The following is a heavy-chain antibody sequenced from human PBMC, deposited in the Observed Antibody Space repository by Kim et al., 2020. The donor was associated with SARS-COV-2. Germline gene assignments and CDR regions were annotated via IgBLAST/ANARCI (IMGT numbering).Heavy chain of an antibody. J-gene: IGHJ3*02. CDR1: GFTFSDSA. V-gene: IGHV3-73*01. CDR3: TRVPPYSNSWWDAFDI. D-gene: IGHD6-13*01. Sequence: GGSLRLSCAASGFTFSDSAMYWVRQASGKGLEWVGRIRSKANSYATAYAASVKGRFTISRDDSKNRAYLQMNSLKAEDTAIYYCTRVPPYSNSWWDAFDIWGQGTMVTVSS. CDR2: IRSKANSYAT.